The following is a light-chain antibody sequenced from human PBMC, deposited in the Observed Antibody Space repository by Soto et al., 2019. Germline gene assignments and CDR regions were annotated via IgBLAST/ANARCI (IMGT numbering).Light chain of an antibody. V-gene: IGKV3-20*01. CDR1: QSVSSSY. CDR2: GAS. CDR3: QQYGRSPWT. J-gene: IGKJ1*01. Sequence: EIVLTQSPGTLSLSPGGRANLSGRASQSVSSSYLAWYQQKPGQAPRLLIYGASSRATGIPDRFSDSGSGTDFTLTISRLEPEDFAVYYCQQYGRSPWTFGQGTKVEIK.